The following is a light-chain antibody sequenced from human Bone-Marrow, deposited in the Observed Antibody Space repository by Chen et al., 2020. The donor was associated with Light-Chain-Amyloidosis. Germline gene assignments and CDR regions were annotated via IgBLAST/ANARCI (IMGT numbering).Light chain of an antibody. CDR1: SSDVGGYNY. V-gene: IGLV2-14*01. J-gene: IGLJ1*01. Sequence: QSALTQPASVSGSPGQSITISCSGTSSDVGGYNYVSWYQQHPGKAPNLSIYDVSNRPSGVSNRFSGSTSGNTATLTISGLQAEDEADYYCSSYTSSSTYVFGTGTKVTVL. CDR3: SSYTSSSTYV. CDR2: DVS.